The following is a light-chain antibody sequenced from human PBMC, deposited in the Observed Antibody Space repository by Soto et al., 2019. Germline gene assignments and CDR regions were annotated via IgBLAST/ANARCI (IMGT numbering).Light chain of an antibody. V-gene: IGLV2-11*01. CDR3: CSYAGNYSLL. J-gene: IGLJ2*01. Sequence: QSALTQPRSVSGSPGQSVTISCTGTSSDVGAYNYVSWFQQHPGKAPKLMMSDVNKRPSGVPDRFSGSKSGTTASLTISGLQAEDEADYYCCSYAGNYSLLFGGGTKLTVL. CDR1: SSDVGAYNY. CDR2: DVN.